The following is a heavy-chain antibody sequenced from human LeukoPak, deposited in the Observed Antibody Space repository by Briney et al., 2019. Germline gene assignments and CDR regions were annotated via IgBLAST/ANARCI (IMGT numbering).Heavy chain of an antibody. D-gene: IGHD4-11*01. CDR2: IYRSGST. Sequence: GSIYRSGSTYYNPSLKSRVTISVDTSKNQFSLKLSSVTAADTAVYYCARHAYSNYLLDYWGQGTLVTVSS. CDR3: ARHAYSNYLLDY. J-gene: IGHJ4*02. V-gene: IGHV4-38-2*01.